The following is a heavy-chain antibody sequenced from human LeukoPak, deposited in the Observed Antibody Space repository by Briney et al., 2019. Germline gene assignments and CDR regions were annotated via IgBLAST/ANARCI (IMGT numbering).Heavy chain of an antibody. CDR2: MNPNSGNT. CDR1: GYTFTSYD. CDR3: ARFLDKRYYYDSSGFDY. V-gene: IGHV1-8*03. J-gene: IGHJ4*02. Sequence: ASVKVSCKASGYTFTSYDINWVRQATGQGLEWMGWMNPNSGNTGYAQKFQGRVTITRNTSISTAYMELSSLRSEDTAVYYCARFLDKRYYYDSSGFDYWGQGTLVTVSS. D-gene: IGHD3-22*01.